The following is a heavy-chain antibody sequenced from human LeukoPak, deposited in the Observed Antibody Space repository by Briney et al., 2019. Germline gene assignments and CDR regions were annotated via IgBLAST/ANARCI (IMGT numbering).Heavy chain of an antibody. CDR1: GFTFGSHW. Sequence: GGSLRLSCAASGFTFGSHWMNWVRQAPGKGPVWVSRINGDGSTTVYADSVQGRFSISRDNAKSTLYLHMNSLRAEDTAVYYCAREGGGYRTGINCWKWFDPWGQGILVTVSS. CDR2: INGDGSTT. CDR3: AREGGGYRTGINCWKWFDP. D-gene: IGHD2-8*02. V-gene: IGHV3-74*01. J-gene: IGHJ5*02.